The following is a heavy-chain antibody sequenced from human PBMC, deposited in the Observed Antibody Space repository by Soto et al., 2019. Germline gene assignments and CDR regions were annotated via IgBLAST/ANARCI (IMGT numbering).Heavy chain of an antibody. CDR3: ARDRVYSSGGTCYSVLDY. V-gene: IGHV3-7*01. D-gene: IGHD2-15*01. CDR2: IKQDGSEK. Sequence: WGSLRLSCADSGFIFSPDWMNWDRQAPGKGLEWVANIKQDGSEKYYVDSVKGRFTISRDNAKNSLYLQMNSLRAEDTAVYYCARDRVYSSGGTCYSVLDYWGHGTLVTVSS. J-gene: IGHJ4*01. CDR1: GFIFSPDW.